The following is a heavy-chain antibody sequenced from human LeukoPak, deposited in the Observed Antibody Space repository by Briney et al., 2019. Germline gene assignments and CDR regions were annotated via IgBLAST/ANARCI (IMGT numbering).Heavy chain of an antibody. Sequence: SETLSLTCAVSGGSISSYYWIWIRQPPGKGLECIGYIHYSGSTNYNPSLKSRLSLSVDTSKNQISLRLSSATAADTAVYYCARAVLSYCSGGSCPYFDYWGQGTLVTVSS. CDR1: GGSISSYY. CDR3: ARAVLSYCSGGSCPYFDY. J-gene: IGHJ4*02. D-gene: IGHD2-15*01. CDR2: IHYSGST. V-gene: IGHV4-59*01.